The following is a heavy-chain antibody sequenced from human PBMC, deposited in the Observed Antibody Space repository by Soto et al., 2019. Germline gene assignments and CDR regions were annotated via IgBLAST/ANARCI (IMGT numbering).Heavy chain of an antibody. CDR3: TRTDSAGNWAAWY. D-gene: IGHD2-15*01. CDR1: GDSVSSSNYY. Sequence: SETLSLTCTVSGDSVSSSNYYWTWIRQPPGKGLEYIAYIHSIGRTNYNPSLGSRVRIALDTSKNQFYVKLSYVTAADTAVYYCTRTDSAGNWAAWYWGQGILVTVSS. V-gene: IGHV4-61*01. CDR2: IHSIGRT. J-gene: IGHJ4*01.